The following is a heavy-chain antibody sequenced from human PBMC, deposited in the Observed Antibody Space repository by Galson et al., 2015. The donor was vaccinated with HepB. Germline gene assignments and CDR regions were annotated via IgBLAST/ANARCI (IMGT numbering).Heavy chain of an antibody. CDR1: GFTFSSYG. CDR3: AREFVAFDSSGYSIRGFDY. J-gene: IGHJ4*02. CDR2: IWYDGSNK. V-gene: IGHV3-33*08. D-gene: IGHD3-22*01. Sequence: SLRLSCAASGFTFSSYGMHWVRQAPGKGLEWVAVIWYDGSNKYYADSVKGRFTISRDNSKNTLYLQMNSLRAEDTAVYYCAREFVAFDSSGYSIRGFDYWGQGTLVTVSS.